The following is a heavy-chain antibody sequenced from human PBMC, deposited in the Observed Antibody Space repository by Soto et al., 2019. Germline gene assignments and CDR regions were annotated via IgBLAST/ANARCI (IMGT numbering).Heavy chain of an antibody. V-gene: IGHV4-39*01. CDR3: ASPYYDILTGYYKARYGMDV. CDR2: IYYSGST. Sequence: SETLSLTCTVSGGSISSSSYYWGWIRQPPGKGLEWIGSIYYSGSTYYNPSLKSRVTISVDTSKNQFSLKLSSVTAADTAVYYCASPYYDILTGYYKARYGMDVWGQGTTVTVSS. J-gene: IGHJ6*02. D-gene: IGHD3-9*01. CDR1: GGSISSSSYY.